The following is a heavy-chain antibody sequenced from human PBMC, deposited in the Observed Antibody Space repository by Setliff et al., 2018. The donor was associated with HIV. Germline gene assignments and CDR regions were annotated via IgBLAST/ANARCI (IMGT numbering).Heavy chain of an antibody. Sequence: SETLSLTCAVYGGSFSGYFWTWIRQSPGKGLEWIGEINHRGSTNYNPSLKSRVTVSVDTSKNQFSLKLGSVTAADTAVYYCARESPSSSWFYFDFWGQGTLVTVSS. CDR2: INHRGST. CDR1: GGSFSGYF. CDR3: ARESPSSSWFYFDF. J-gene: IGHJ4*02. D-gene: IGHD6-13*01. V-gene: IGHV4-34*01.